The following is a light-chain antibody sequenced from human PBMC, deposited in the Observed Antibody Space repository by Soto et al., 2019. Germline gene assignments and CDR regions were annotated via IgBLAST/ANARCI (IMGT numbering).Light chain of an antibody. V-gene: IGKV1-39*01. J-gene: IGKJ2*01. Sequence: DIQMTQSPSTLSASVGETVTITCRASQSISTWLAWYQQKPGKAPKLLIYASSSLHGGVPSRFAGSGSGTDFTLTVSGVQPEDFATYFCQQGHSTPYTFGQGT. CDR1: QSISTW. CDR2: ASS. CDR3: QQGHSTPYT.